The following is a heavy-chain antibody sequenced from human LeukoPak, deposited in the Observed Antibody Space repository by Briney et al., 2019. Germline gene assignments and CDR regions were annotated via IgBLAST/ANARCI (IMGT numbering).Heavy chain of an antibody. J-gene: IGHJ4*02. CDR3: ARRSGEGYFDC. Sequence: GGSLRLSCAASGSIVSSNYMTWVRQAPGKGLEWLSVIYSGGDTYYADSVKGRFTISRDNSKNTLYLQMNSLRAEDTAVYYCARRSGEGYFDCWGQGTLVTVSS. V-gene: IGHV3-66*01. CDR2: IYSGGDT. D-gene: IGHD1-26*01. CDR1: GSIVSSNY.